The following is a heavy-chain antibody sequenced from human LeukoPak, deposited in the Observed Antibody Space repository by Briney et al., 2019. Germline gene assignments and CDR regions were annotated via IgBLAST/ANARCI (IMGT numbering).Heavy chain of an antibody. Sequence: SETLSLTCTVSGGSISDYYWSWIRQPPGKGLGWIAYIYYSGSTNYNPSLKRRVTISLDTSKNQFSLKLSSVTAADTAVYYCARGLGAVAGYFDYWGQGTLVTVSP. D-gene: IGHD6-19*01. CDR1: GGSISDYY. CDR3: ARGLGAVAGYFDY. J-gene: IGHJ4*02. CDR2: IYYSGST. V-gene: IGHV4-59*01.